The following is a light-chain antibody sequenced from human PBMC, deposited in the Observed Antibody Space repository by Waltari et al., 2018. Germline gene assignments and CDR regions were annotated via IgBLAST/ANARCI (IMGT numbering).Light chain of an antibody. J-gene: IGKJ1*01. V-gene: IGKV3-15*01. CDR3: QQYDNWPPWT. Sequence: IVMTQSPATLSVSPGERATLSCRASQSVDTNLAWYQQKVGHAPRLLIYGVSTRATGVPDRFSGSGSGTEFTLTISSLQSEDFAVYYCQQYDNWPPWTFGQGTKVEVK. CDR1: QSVDTN. CDR2: GVS.